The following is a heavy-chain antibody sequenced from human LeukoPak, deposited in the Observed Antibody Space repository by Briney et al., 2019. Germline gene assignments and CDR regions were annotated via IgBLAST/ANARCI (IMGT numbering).Heavy chain of an antibody. V-gene: IGHV1-18*01. Sequence: ASVKVSCKASGYTFTSYGISWVRQAPGQGLEWMGWISAYNGNTNYAQQLQGRVTMTTDTSTSTAYMELRSLRSDDTAVYYCARDIRTYYYDSSGYYLGAFDIWGQGTMVTVSS. CDR3: ARDIRTYYYDSSGYYLGAFDI. J-gene: IGHJ3*02. D-gene: IGHD3-22*01. CDR2: ISAYNGNT. CDR1: GYTFTSYG.